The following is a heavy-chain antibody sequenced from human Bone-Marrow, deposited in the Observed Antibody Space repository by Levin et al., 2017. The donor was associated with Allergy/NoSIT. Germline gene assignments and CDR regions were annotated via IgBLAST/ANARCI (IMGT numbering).Heavy chain of an antibody. V-gene: IGHV4-61*01. CDR3: ARGGGLTDYGMDV. J-gene: IGHJ6*02. CDR2: LYYRGNT. Sequence: SETLSLTCTVSGGSVNSDSYYWNWIRQPPGKGLEWIGYLYYRGNTNYNPSLKSRVTMSVDSSKNQFSLNLNSVTAADTAIDYCARGGGLTDYGMDVWGQGTPVTVSS. D-gene: IGHD3-16*01. CDR1: GGSVNSDSYY.